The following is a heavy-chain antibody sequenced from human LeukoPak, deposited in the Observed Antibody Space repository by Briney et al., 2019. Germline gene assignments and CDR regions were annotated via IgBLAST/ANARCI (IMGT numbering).Heavy chain of an antibody. CDR2: INPNSGDI. J-gene: IGHJ3*02. CDR3: ARRIAALGNDAFDI. Sequence: ASVNVSCKASGYRFTDYYIHWVRQAPGQGLEWMGWINPNSGDINYAQKFQGRVTMTRDTSISTAYMELSRLRFDDTAVYYCARRIAALGNDAFDIWGQGTMLTVSS. CDR1: GYRFTDYY. D-gene: IGHD6-13*01. V-gene: IGHV1-2*02.